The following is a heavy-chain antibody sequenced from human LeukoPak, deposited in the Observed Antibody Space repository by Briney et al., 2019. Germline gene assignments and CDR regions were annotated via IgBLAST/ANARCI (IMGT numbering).Heavy chain of an antibody. D-gene: IGHD2-15*01. CDR3: ATRGCSGGSCYSYFDY. CDR1: GYTLTELS. J-gene: IGHJ4*02. V-gene: IGHV1-24*01. Sequence: GASVKVSCKVSGYTLTELSMHWVRQAPGKGLERMGGFDPEDGETIYAQKFQGRVTMTEDTSTDTAYMELSSLRSEDTAVYYCATRGCSGGSCYSYFDYWGQGTLVTVSS. CDR2: FDPEDGET.